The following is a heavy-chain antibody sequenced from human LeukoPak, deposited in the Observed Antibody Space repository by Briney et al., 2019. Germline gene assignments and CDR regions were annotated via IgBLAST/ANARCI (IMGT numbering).Heavy chain of an antibody. D-gene: IGHD1-14*01. CDR1: GDSVSSNSAA. CDR2: TYYRSKWYN. J-gene: IGHJ3*02. V-gene: IGHV6-1*01. Sequence: KPSQTLSLTCAISGDSVSSNSAAWNWIRQSPSRGLEWVGRTYYRSKWYNEYAVSVEIRIAINPDTPKNQFSILLTSVTPEDTAVYYSAREREAGSKYHAFDIWGQGTMVTVSS. CDR3: AREREAGSKYHAFDI.